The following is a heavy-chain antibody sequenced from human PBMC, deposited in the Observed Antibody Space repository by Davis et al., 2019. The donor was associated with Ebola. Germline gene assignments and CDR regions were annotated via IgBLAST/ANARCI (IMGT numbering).Heavy chain of an antibody. CDR1: GYTFTDYI. V-gene: IGHV7-4-1*02. CDR3: TRVRVVVSCLVCGRWFYP. D-gene: IGHD2-15*01. J-gene: IGHJ5*02. Sequence: AASVKVSCKASGYTFTDYIINWVRQAPGQGLEWMGSINPNTGNPTYAQGFTGLFVFSLDTSASPAYLQISSLRPEDTAVYYCTRVRVVVSCLVCGRWFYPWGQGTLVTVSS. CDR2: INPNTGNP.